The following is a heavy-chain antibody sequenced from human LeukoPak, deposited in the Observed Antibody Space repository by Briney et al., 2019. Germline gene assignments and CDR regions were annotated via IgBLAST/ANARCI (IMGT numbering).Heavy chain of an antibody. V-gene: IGHV3-7*03. CDR2: IKQDGSEE. CDR1: GFILSDYW. Sequence: GGSLRLSCAASGFILSDYWMSWVRQAPGKGLEWVADIKQDGSEEYYVDSVKGRFTISRDNAKNSLFLQMNSLRAEDTAVYYRARGPYSRDNFDYWGQGTLVTVSS. J-gene: IGHJ4*02. D-gene: IGHD6-13*01. CDR3: ARGPYSRDNFDY.